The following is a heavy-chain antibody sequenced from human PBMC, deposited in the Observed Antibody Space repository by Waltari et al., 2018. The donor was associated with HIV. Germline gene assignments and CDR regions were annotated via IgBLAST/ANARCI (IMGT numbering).Heavy chain of an antibody. CDR3: ARRGFRFCSSTTCLDY. D-gene: IGHD2-2*01. J-gene: IGHJ4*02. CDR1: GGAFSDYY. Sequence: QVQLQQRGAVLLTPSQTLSLTCAVAGGAFSDYYWIWIRQPPGKGLEWIGEINHSGSTNYKPPLKSRVTISVDTSKNQFSLKLSSVTAADTAVYYCARRGFRFCSSTTCLDYWGQGTLVTVSS. V-gene: IGHV4-34*01. CDR2: INHSGST.